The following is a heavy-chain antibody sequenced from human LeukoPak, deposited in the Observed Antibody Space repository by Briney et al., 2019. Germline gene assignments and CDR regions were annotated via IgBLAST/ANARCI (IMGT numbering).Heavy chain of an antibody. V-gene: IGHV3-11*01. J-gene: IGHJ4*02. D-gene: IGHD5-24*01. CDR1: GFTFSDYY. CDR3: ARARRDGYNSLDY. CDR2: ISSSGSTI. Sequence: PGGSLRLSCAASGFTFSDYYMSWIRQAPGKGLEWVSYISSSGSTIYYADSVKGRFTISRDNAKNSLYLQMNSLRAEDTAVYYCARARRDGYNSLDYWGQGTLVNVSS.